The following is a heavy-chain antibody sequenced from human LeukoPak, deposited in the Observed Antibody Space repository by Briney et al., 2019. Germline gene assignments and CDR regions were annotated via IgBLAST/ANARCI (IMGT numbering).Heavy chain of an antibody. V-gene: IGHV1-69*13. CDR2: IIPIFGTA. CDR3: ARERYCSNTSCYSEGYYYGMDV. J-gene: IGHJ6*02. D-gene: IGHD2-2*01. CDR1: GGTFSSYA. Sequence: ASVKVSCKASGGTFSSYAISWVRQAPGQGLEWMGGIIPIFGTANYAQKFQGRVTITADESTSTAYMELSSLRSEDTAVYYCARERYCSNTSCYSEGYYYGMDVWGQGTTVTVSS.